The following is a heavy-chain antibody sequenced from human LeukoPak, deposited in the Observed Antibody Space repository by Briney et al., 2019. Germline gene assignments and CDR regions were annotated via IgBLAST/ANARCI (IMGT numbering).Heavy chain of an antibody. CDR3: ATHGGVVRGQGSDAFDI. V-gene: IGHV4-59*08. D-gene: IGHD3-10*01. Sequence: SETLSLTCTVSGGSISSYDWSWIRQPPGKGLEWIGFIYYSGSTNYTPSLKRRATISLDPSTNQFSLKLRSVTAADPAVYYCATHGGVVRGQGSDAFDIWGPGTMVTVSS. J-gene: IGHJ3*02. CDR2: IYYSGST. CDR1: GGSISSYD.